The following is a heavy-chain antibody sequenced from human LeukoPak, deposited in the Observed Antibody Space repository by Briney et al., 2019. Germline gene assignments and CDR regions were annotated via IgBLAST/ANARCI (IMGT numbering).Heavy chain of an antibody. V-gene: IGHV4-59*01. CDR3: ARGFGDIHGSTYLHDAFDI. CDR1: GGSISSYY. D-gene: IGHD5-18*01. J-gene: IGHJ3*02. Sequence: SETLSLTCTVSGGSISSYYWSWIRQPPGRGLEWIGYISYSGSTNYNPSLKSRVTISVDTSENQFSLKLSSVTAADTAVYYCARGFGDIHGSTYLHDAFDIWGQGTMVTVSS. CDR2: ISYSGST.